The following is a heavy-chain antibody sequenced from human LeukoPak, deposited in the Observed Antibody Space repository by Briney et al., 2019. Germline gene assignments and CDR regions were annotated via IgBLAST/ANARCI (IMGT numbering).Heavy chain of an antibody. J-gene: IGHJ4*02. Sequence: SETLSLTCTVSGGSISSSSYYWGWIRQPPGKGLEWIGSIYYSGSTYYNPSLKSRVTISVDTSKNQFSLKLSSVTAADTAVYYCARSGYVTWFDYWGQGTLVTVSS. CDR2: IYYSGST. CDR1: GGSISSSSYY. V-gene: IGHV4-39*07. CDR3: ARSGYVTWFDY. D-gene: IGHD5-12*01.